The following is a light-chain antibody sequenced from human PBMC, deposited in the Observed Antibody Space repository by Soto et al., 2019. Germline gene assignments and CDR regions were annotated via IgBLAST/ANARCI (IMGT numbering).Light chain of an antibody. CDR1: QGISSY. CDR3: QQYYSYSWT. V-gene: IGKV1-8*01. J-gene: IGKJ1*01. Sequence: AIRMTQSPSSFSASTGDRVTITCRASQGISSYLAWYQQKPGKAPKLLIYAAYTLQSGVPSRFSGSGSVTDFTLTISCLQSEDFATYYCQQYYSYSWTFGQGTKVEIK. CDR2: AAY.